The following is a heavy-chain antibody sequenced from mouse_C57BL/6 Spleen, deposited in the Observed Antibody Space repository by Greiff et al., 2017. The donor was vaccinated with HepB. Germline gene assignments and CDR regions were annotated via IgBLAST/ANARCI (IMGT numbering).Heavy chain of an antibody. D-gene: IGHD3-2*02. CDR3: ARSGGTEGDYFDY. Sequence: VQLQQPGAELVMPGASVKLSCKASGYTFTSYWMHWVKQRPGQGLEWIGEIDPSDSYTNYNQKFKGKSTLTVDKSSSTAYMQLSSLTSEDSAVYYCARSGGTEGDYFDYWGQGTTLTVSS. CDR2: IDPSDSYT. CDR1: GYTFTSYW. V-gene: IGHV1-69*01. J-gene: IGHJ2*01.